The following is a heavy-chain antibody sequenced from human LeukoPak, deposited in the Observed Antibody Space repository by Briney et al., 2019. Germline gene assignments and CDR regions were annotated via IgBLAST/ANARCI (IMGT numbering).Heavy chain of an antibody. CDR1: GFTFSSYA. CDR3: AKGTYGDYSVDY. D-gene: IGHD4-17*01. V-gene: IGHV3-30*04. J-gene: IGHJ4*02. CDR2: ISYDGSNK. Sequence: GGSLRLSCAASGFTFSSYAMHWVRQAPGKGLEWVAVISYDGSNKYYADSVKGRFTISRDNSKNTLYLQINSLRAEDTAVYYCAKGTYGDYSVDYWGQGTLVTVSS.